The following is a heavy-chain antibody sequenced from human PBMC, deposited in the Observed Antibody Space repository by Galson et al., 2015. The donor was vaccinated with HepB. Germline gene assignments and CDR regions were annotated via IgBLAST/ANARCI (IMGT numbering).Heavy chain of an antibody. CDR2: ISYDGSNK. Sequence: SLRLSCAASGFTFSHYAMHWVRQAPGKGLEWVAVISYDGSNKYYADSVKGRFTISRDNSKNTLYLQMNSLRAEDTALYYCAKDPYLYSALAGTMAGFDYWGQGTLVTVSS. J-gene: IGHJ4*02. CDR1: GFTFSHYA. V-gene: IGHV3-30*18. CDR3: AKDPYLYSALAGTMAGFDY. D-gene: IGHD6-19*01.